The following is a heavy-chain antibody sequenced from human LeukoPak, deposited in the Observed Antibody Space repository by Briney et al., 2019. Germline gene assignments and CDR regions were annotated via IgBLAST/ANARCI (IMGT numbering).Heavy chain of an antibody. CDR2: ISYDGSNK. CDR3: ARGAARMVEMATIISFEY. CDR1: GFTFSSYA. V-gene: IGHV3-30*04. J-gene: IGHJ4*02. Sequence: PGRSLRLSCAASGFTFSSYAMHWVRQAPGKGLEWVAVISYDGSNKKYADSVKGRFTISRDNAKNTVYLQMNSVRAEDTAVYYCARGAARMVEMATIISFEYWGQGILVTVSS. D-gene: IGHD5-24*01.